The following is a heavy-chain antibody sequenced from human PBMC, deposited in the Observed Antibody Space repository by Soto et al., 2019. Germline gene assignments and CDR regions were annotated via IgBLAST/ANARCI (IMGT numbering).Heavy chain of an antibody. CDR2: IGSSGGTT. CDR1: AFTFRNYA. Sequence: PGGSLRLSCAASAFTFRNYAMSWVRQAPGKGLEWVSAIGSSGGTTSYADSVKGRFTISRDNSKNTLYLQMNSLRAEDTALYYCAKDRSSISCYGFDYWGQGALVTVSS. D-gene: IGHD2-2*01. J-gene: IGHJ4*02. CDR3: AKDRSSISCYGFDY. V-gene: IGHV3-23*01.